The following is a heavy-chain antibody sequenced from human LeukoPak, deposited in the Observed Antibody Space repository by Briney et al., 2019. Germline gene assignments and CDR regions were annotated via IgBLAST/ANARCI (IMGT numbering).Heavy chain of an antibody. CDR3: ARGLSHSKDI. CDR1: GGSMSSYY. Sequence: SETLSLTCTVSGGSMSSYYWSWIRQPAGKGLEWIGRVYTSGNTNYNPSLKSRVTMSVDTSKNQFSLKLNSVTAADTAVYYCARGLSHSKDIWGQGTMVTVSS. CDR2: VYTSGNT. J-gene: IGHJ3*02. V-gene: IGHV4-4*07.